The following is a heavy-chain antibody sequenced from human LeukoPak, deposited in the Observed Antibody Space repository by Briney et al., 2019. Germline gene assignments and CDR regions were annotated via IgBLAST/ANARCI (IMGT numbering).Heavy chain of an antibody. V-gene: IGHV3-21*01. J-gene: IGHJ4*02. CDR3: ARDRDDMITFGGVIVLPDY. D-gene: IGHD3-16*02. Sequence: GGSLRLSCAASGFTFSSYSMTWVRQAPGKGLEWVSSISSSSSYIYYAGSVKGRFTISRDNAKNSLYLQMNSLRAEDTAVYYCARDRDDMITFGGVIVLPDYWGQGTLVTVSS. CDR2: ISSSSSYI. CDR1: GFTFSSYS.